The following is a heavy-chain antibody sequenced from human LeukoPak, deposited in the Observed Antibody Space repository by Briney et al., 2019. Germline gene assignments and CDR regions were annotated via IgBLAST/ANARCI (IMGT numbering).Heavy chain of an antibody. CDR3: ARALSWTGNSYYYMDV. CDR1: GYTFTSYD. Sequence: ASVKVSCKASGYTFTSYDINWVRQATGQGLEWMGWMNPNSGNTGYAQKFQGRVTVTKNTSITTAYMELSSLRSEDTAVYYCARALSWTGNSYYYMDVWGKGTTVTVSS. J-gene: IGHJ6*03. D-gene: IGHD3/OR15-3a*01. V-gene: IGHV1-8*01. CDR2: MNPNSGNT.